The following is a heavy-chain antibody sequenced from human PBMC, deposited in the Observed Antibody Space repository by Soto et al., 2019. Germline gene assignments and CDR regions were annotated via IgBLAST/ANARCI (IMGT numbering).Heavy chain of an antibody. D-gene: IGHD2-21*02. CDR1: GDTFSDYY. CDR3: ARGGHVVVVTAALDS. Sequence: QVQLMQSGAEVKKPGASVKVSCKASGDTFSDYYIHWVRQAPGQGLEWMGTVNPSGGHTTYSQHVRGRVTMTRDTSTSTLHMELTSLTSEDTAVYYCARGGHVVVVTAALDSWGQGPLVPVSS. J-gene: IGHJ4*02. V-gene: IGHV1-46*01. CDR2: VNPSGGHT.